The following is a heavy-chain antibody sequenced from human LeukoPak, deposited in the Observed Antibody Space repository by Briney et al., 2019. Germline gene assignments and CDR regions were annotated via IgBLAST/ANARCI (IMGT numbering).Heavy chain of an antibody. D-gene: IGHD1-26*01. CDR2: ISSSSSYM. CDR1: GFTFSSYS. V-gene: IGHV3-21*01. J-gene: IGHJ5*02. CDR3: ARDPGAIRGGSYYDP. Sequence: GGSLRLSCAASGFTFSSYSMKWVRQAPGKGLEWVSSISSSSSYMYYADSVKGRFTISRDNAKNSLYLQMNSLGAEDTAVYYCARDPGAIRGGSYYDPWGQGTLVTVSS.